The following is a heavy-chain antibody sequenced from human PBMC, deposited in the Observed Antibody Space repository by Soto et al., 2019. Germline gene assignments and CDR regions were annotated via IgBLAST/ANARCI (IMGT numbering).Heavy chain of an antibody. CDR3: ARDGYGDYGY. CDR1: GYTFTSNG. D-gene: IGHD4-17*01. V-gene: IGHV1-18*01. Sequence: QVQLVQSGAEVKKPGTSVKVSCKASGYTFTSNGISWVRQAPGQGLEWMGWISTYKGNTNYAQKLQGRVTMTRDTSTSIAYMELRDLRSDDTAVYCCARDGYGDYGYWGQGSLVTVSS. J-gene: IGHJ4*02. CDR2: ISTYKGNT.